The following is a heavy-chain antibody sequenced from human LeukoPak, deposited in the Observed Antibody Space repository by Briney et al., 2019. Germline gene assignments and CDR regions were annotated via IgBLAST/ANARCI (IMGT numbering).Heavy chain of an antibody. V-gene: IGHV1-18*01. CDR1: GYTFTSYG. CDR3: ARVSTNGDYTTFDY. D-gene: IGHD4-17*01. Sequence: ASVKVSCKASGYTFTSYGISWVRQAPGQGLEWMGWISAYNGNTNYAQKLQGRVTMTTDTSISTAYMELRSLRSDDTAVYYCARVSTNGDYTTFDYWGQGTLVTVSS. J-gene: IGHJ4*02. CDR2: ISAYNGNT.